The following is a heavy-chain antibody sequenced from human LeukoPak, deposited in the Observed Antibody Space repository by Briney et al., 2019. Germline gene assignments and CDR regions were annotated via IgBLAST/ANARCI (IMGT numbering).Heavy chain of an antibody. Sequence: PSETLSLTCTVSGYSISSGYYWGWIRQPPGKGLEWIGSNYHSGSTYYNSSLKSRVTISVDTSKNQFSLKLSSVTAADTAVYYCARESIHPDYWGQGTPVTVSS. CDR1: GYSISSGYY. J-gene: IGHJ4*02. D-gene: IGHD2-21*01. CDR2: NYHSGST. V-gene: IGHV4-38-2*02. CDR3: ARESIHPDY.